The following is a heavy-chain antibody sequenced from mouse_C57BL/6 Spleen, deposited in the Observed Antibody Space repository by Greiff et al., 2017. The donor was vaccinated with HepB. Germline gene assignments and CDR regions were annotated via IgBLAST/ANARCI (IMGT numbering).Heavy chain of an antibody. CDR3: TRSYYGSSPAWLAY. J-gene: IGHJ3*01. D-gene: IGHD1-1*01. Sequence: VQLQQSGAELVRPGASVTLSCKASGYTFTDYEMHWVKQTPVHGLEWIGAIDPETGGTAYNQKFKGEAILTADKSSSTAYMELRSLTSEDSAVYYCTRSYYGSSPAWLAYWGQGTRVTVSA. CDR1: GYTFTDYE. CDR2: IDPETGGT. V-gene: IGHV1-15*01.